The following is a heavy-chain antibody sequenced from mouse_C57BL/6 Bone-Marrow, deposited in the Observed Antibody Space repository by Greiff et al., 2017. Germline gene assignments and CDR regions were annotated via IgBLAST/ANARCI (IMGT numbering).Heavy chain of an antibody. CDR1: GYTFTDYE. Sequence: QVQLQQSGAELVRPGASVTLSCKASGYTFTDYEMHWVKQTPVHGLEWIGAIDPETGGTAYNQKFKGKAILTADKSSSTAYMELRSLTSEDSAVYYCTRGGSNYVESGFAYWGQGTLVTVSA. V-gene: IGHV1-15*01. J-gene: IGHJ3*01. CDR3: TRGGSNYVESGFAY. CDR2: IDPETGGT. D-gene: IGHD2-5*01.